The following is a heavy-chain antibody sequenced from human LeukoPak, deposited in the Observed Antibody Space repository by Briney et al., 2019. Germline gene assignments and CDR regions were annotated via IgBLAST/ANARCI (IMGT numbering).Heavy chain of an antibody. Sequence: SETLSLTCTLSVGSLSSNNYQWGWIRPPPGEGLQWCGSINYSAKTYYNPSLKRRLTISVDTSKNQFSLKLTSVTAADTAVYYCARQFFTSQGGFDPWGQGTLVTVSS. J-gene: IGHJ5*02. CDR1: VGSLSSNNYQ. CDR3: ARQFFTSQGGFDP. D-gene: IGHD3-16*01. V-gene: IGHV4-39*01. CDR2: INYSAKT.